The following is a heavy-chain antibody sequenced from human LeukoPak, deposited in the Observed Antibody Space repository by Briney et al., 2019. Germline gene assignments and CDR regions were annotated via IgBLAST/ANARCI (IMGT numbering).Heavy chain of an antibody. CDR3: AKPLPATMNYDAFDI. CDR1: GFTFNIYG. V-gene: IGHV3-30*02. D-gene: IGHD5-12*01. CDR2: IRYDGSNK. J-gene: IGHJ3*02. Sequence: PGGSLRLSCAASGFTFNIYGIHWVRQAPGKGLEWVAFIRYDGSNKYYADSVKGRFTISRDNSKNTLYLQMNSLRAEDTAVYYCAKPLPATMNYDAFDIWGQGTMVTVSS.